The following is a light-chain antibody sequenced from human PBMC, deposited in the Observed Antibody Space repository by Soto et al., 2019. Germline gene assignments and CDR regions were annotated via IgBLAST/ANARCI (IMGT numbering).Light chain of an antibody. Sequence: EIVLTQSPATLSLSPGERATLSCGASQSVSSSYLAWYQQKPGLAPRLLIYDASSRATGIPDRFSGSGSGTDFTLTISRLEPEDFALYYCQQYGSSPPWTFGQGTKVEIK. V-gene: IGKV3D-20*01. J-gene: IGKJ1*01. CDR2: DAS. CDR1: QSVSSSY. CDR3: QQYGSSPPWT.